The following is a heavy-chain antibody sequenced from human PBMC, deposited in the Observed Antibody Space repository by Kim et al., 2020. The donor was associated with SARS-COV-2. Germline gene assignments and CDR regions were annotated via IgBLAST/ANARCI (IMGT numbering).Heavy chain of an antibody. D-gene: IGHD1-1*01. CDR2: GST. CDR3: ARGRLEHDY. J-gene: IGHJ4*02. V-gene: IGHV4-34*01. Sequence: GSTNYNPSLTSRVTISVDTSKNQFSLKLSSVTAADTAVYYCARGRLEHDYWGQGTLVTVSS.